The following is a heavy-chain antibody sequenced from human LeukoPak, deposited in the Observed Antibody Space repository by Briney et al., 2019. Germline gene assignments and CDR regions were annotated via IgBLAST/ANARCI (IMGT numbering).Heavy chain of an antibody. D-gene: IGHD3-16*01. J-gene: IGHJ4*02. CDR2: ISAYNGNT. CDR1: GDTFTSYG. V-gene: IGHV1-18*01. CDR3: ARWGMPARRAHFDY. Sequence: ASVKVSCKASGDTFTSYGISWVRQAPGHGLEWIGWISAYNGNTNYAQKLQGRVTMTTDTSTSTAYMELRSLRSDDTAVYYCARWGMPARRAHFDYWGQGTLVTVSS.